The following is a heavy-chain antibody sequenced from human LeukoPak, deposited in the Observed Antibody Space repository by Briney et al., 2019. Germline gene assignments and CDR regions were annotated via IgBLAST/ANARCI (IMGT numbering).Heavy chain of an antibody. CDR2: IYSGGDI. J-gene: IGHJ2*01. Sequence: PGGSLRLSCAASGFTVRSNYMSWVRQTPGKGLEWVSIIYSGGDIYYADSVKGRFTISRDNSKNTVYLQMNSLRDEDTAVYYCAREIYCGGDCNCCVGYFDLWGRGTLVTVSS. D-gene: IGHD2-21*02. CDR3: AREIYCGGDCNCCVGYFDL. CDR1: GFTVRSNY. V-gene: IGHV3-66*01.